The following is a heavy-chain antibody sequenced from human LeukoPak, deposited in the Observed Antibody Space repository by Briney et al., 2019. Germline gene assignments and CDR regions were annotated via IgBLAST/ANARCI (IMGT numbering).Heavy chain of an antibody. J-gene: IGHJ4*02. CDR1: GFTFSSYW. V-gene: IGHV3-7*01. Sequence: GGSLRLSCAASGFTFSSYWMSWVRQAPGKGLEWVANIKQDGSEKYYVDSVKGRFTISRDNAKNSLYLQMNSLRAEDTAVYYCARDPGSYGDYVYFDYWGQGTLVTVSS. D-gene: IGHD4-17*01. CDR2: IKQDGSEK. CDR3: ARDPGSYGDYVYFDY.